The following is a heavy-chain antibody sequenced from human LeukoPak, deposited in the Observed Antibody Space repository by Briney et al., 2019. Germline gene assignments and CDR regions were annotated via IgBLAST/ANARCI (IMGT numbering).Heavy chain of an antibody. CDR3: ASCGGDCYGAGSYYYYMDV. CDR1: GGAFSSYA. CDR2: IIPIFGTA. Sequence: ASVKVSCKASGGAFSSYAISWVRQAPGQGLDWMGGIIPIFGTANYAQKFQGRVTITADESTSTAYMELISLRSEDTAVYYCASCGGDCYGAGSYYYYMDVWGKGTTVTVSS. V-gene: IGHV1-69*13. J-gene: IGHJ6*03. D-gene: IGHD2-21*01.